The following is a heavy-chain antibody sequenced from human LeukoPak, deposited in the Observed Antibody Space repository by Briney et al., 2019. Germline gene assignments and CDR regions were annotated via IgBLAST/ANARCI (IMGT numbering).Heavy chain of an antibody. CDR1: GFTFSSYS. CDR3: ARDLDHAVAGPFDP. CDR2: ISSSSSYI. V-gene: IGHV3-21*01. J-gene: IGHJ5*02. Sequence: GSLRLSCAASGFTFSSYSMYWVRQAPGKGLEWVSSISSSSSYIYYADSVKGRFTISRDNAKNSLYLQMNSLRAEDTAVYYCARDLDHAVAGPFDPWGQGTLVTVSS. D-gene: IGHD6-19*01.